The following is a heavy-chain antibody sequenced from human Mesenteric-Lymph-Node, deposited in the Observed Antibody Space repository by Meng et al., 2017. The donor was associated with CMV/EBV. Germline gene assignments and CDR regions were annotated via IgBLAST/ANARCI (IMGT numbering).Heavy chain of an antibody. V-gene: IGHV4-59*01. CDR3: AGLIVGNGGRGH. Sequence: GSLRLSCTVSGGSISSYYWSWIRQPPGKGLEWIGQTVYGGSTNYNPSLKSRLTISIDTSKNQFSLNLNSATAADTALYYCAGLIVGNGGRGHWGQGTLVTVSS. CDR1: GGSISSYY. J-gene: IGHJ4*02. CDR2: TVYGGST. D-gene: IGHD2/OR15-2a*01.